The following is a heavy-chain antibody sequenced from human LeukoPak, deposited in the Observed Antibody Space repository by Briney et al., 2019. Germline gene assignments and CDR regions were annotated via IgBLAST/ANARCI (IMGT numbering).Heavy chain of an antibody. CDR2: IYTSGST. D-gene: IGHD2-2*01. CDR1: GGSNSSYY. V-gene: IGHV4-4*09. Sequence: PSETLSLTCTVSGGSNSSYYWSWIRQPPGKGLEWIGYIYTSGSTNYNPSLKSRVTISVDTSKNQFSLKLSSVTAADTAVYYCARIVVVPAASIGVYYYYYMDVWGKGTTVTVSS. CDR3: ARIVVVPAASIGVYYYYYMDV. J-gene: IGHJ6*03.